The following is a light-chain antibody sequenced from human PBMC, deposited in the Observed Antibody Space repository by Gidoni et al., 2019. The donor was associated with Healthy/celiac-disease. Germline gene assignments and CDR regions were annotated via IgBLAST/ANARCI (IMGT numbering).Light chain of an antibody. J-gene: IGKJ3*01. V-gene: IGKV3-11*01. CDR1: QSVSSY. CDR2: DAS. Sequence: DIVLTQSPATLSWSPGERATLSCRASQSVSSYLAWYQQKPGQAPRLLIYDASNRATGIPARFSGSGSGTDFTLTINSLEPEDFAVYYCQQRSNWPLTFGPGTKVDIK. CDR3: QQRSNWPLT.